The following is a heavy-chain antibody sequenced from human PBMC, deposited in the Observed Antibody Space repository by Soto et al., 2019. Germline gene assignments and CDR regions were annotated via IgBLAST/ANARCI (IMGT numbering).Heavy chain of an antibody. CDR2: VNPSGGST. D-gene: IGHD2-15*01. CDR3: AREENCSDGVCYSEYFQR. CDR1: GYIFTAYS. V-gene: IGHV1-46*01. J-gene: IGHJ1*01. Sequence: GASVKVSCKASGYIFTAYSMHWVRQAPGQGLEWMGVVNPSGGSTNYAQRFQGRITMTRDTSTSTVYMDLKFLTSEDTAVYYCAREENCSDGVCYSEYFQRWGQRTLVTVSS.